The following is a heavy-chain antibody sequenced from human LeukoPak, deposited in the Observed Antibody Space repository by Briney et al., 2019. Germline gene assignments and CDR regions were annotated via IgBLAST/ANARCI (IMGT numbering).Heavy chain of an antibody. CDR1: GFTFSTFW. CDR3: ARSDLLTGDYFDY. Sequence: GRSLRLSCAASGFTFSTFWMSWVRQAPGKGLEWVDNIKQDGSEKYYVDSVKGRFTISRDNAKNSLFLQMNSLRAEDTAVYYCARSDLLTGDYFDYWGQGTLVTVSS. J-gene: IGHJ4*02. V-gene: IGHV3-7*01. CDR2: IKQDGSEK. D-gene: IGHD3-9*01.